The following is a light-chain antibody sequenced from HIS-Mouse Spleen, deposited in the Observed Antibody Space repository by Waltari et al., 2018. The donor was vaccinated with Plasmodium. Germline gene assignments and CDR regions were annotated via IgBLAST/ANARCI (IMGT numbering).Light chain of an antibody. Sequence: EIVMTQSPATLSVSPGERATLSCRASQSVSSNLAWYQQKPGQAPMLLMYGASTRATGIPARFSGSGSGTEFTLTISSLQSEDFAVYYCQQYNNWSFTFGPGTKVDIK. CDR1: QSVSSN. CDR2: GAS. J-gene: IGKJ3*01. V-gene: IGKV3-15*01. CDR3: QQYNNWSFT.